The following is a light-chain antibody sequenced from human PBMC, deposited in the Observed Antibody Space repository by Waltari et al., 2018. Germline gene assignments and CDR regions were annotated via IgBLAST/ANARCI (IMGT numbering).Light chain of an antibody. V-gene: IGKV4-1*01. Sequence: IVMTQSPDSLAVSLGQRATITCKSSESLFHADNHKNFYAWFQQRPGLSPRLLIYWASSRESGVPDRFTGGGSGTDFTLTINNVQPEDVEIYHCQQYGSTSEYNFGQGTRLEIK. CDR1: ESLFHADNHKNF. CDR2: WAS. CDR3: QQYGSTSEYN. J-gene: IGKJ2*01.